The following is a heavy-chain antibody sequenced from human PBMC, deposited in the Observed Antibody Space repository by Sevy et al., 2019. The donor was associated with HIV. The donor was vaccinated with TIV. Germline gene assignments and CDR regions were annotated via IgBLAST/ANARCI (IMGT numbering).Heavy chain of an antibody. CDR1: GFTFSSYS. D-gene: IGHD3-22*01. V-gene: IGHV3-48*02. CDR2: ISSSSSTI. Sequence: GGSLRLSCAASGFTFSSYSMNWVRQAPGKGLEWVSYISSSSSTIYYADSVKGRFTISRDNAKNSLYLQMNSLRDEDTAVYYGARTYYYDSSGYYGDAFDIWGQGTMVTVSS. J-gene: IGHJ3*02. CDR3: ARTYYYDSSGYYGDAFDI.